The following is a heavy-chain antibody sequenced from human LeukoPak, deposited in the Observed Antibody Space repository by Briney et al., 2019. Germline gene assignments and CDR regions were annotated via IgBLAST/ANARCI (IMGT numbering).Heavy chain of an antibody. CDR2: ISWNSGSI. CDR3: AKDIMGIAAAVAA. D-gene: IGHD6-13*01. J-gene: IGHJ5*02. Sequence: GRSLRLSCAASGFTFDDYAMHWVPQAPGKGLEWVSGISWNSGSIGYADSVKGRFTISRDNAKNSLYLQMNSLRAEDTALYYCAKDIMGIAAAVAAWGQGTLVTVSS. V-gene: IGHV3-9*01. CDR1: GFTFDDYA.